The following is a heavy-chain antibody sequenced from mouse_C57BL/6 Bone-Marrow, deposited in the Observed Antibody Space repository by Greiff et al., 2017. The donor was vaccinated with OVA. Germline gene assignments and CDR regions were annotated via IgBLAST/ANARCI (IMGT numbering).Heavy chain of an antibody. CDR2: ISSGGSYT. CDR1: GFTFSSYG. CDR3: ARPYGNYDYAMDY. V-gene: IGHV5-6*02. Sequence: DVKLVESGGDLVKPGGSLKLSCAASGFTFSSYGMSWVRQTPDKRLEWVATISSGGSYTYYPDSVKGRFTISRDNAKNTLYLQMSSLKSEDTAMYYCARPYGNYDYAMDYWGQGTSVTVSS. D-gene: IGHD2-1*01. J-gene: IGHJ4*01.